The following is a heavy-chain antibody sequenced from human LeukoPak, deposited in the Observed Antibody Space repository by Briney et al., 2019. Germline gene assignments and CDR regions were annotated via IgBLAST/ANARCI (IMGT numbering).Heavy chain of an antibody. D-gene: IGHD4-17*01. CDR3: AREDPQTTVPEGLDV. V-gene: IGHV4-59*01. Sequence: SETLSLTCTVSGGSISRYYWSWIRQPPGKGLEWIGYIYFSGANNYNPSLKSRVTISVDTSKNQFSLKLSSVTAADTAVYYCAREDPQTTVPEGLDVWGQGTTVIVSS. J-gene: IGHJ6*02. CDR2: IYFSGAN. CDR1: GGSISRYY.